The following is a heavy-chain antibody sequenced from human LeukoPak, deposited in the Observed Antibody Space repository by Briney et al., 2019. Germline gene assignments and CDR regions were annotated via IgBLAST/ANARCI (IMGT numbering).Heavy chain of an antibody. J-gene: IGHJ4*02. CDR3: AREKGNHDYGGNFDY. V-gene: IGHV4-34*01. CDR1: GGSFSGYY. Sequence: PSETLSLTCAVYGGSFSGYYWSWIRRPPGEGLEWIGEINHSGSTNYNPSLKSRVTISVDTSKNQFSLKLSSVTAADTAVYYCAREKGNHDYGGNFDYWGQGTLVTVSS. D-gene: IGHD4-23*01. CDR2: INHSGST.